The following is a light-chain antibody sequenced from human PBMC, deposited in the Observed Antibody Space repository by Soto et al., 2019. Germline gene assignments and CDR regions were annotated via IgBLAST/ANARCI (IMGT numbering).Light chain of an antibody. V-gene: IGKV1-5*03. Sequence: IQMSQSHYNLSASVGDSVTIPCRASQTISSWLAWYQQKPGKAPKLLIYKASTLKSGVPSRFSGSGSGTEFTLTISSLQPDDFATYYCQHYNSYSEAFGQGTKVDIK. CDR3: QHYNSYSEA. CDR1: QTISSW. J-gene: IGKJ1*01. CDR2: KAS.